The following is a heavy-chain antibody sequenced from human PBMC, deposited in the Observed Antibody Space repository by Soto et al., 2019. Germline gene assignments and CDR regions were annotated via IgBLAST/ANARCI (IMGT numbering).Heavy chain of an antibody. CDR2: ISYEGSHT. Sequence: QVQLVESGGGVVQPGRSLRLSCAASGFIFSSYGMHWVRQAPGKGLEWVAVISYEGSHTYYADSVKGRFTITRDNSKNTLYMHMTSLRPEDTAVYYCAKEVHCGGGSCSWSEGFDYWGQGTLLTVSS. V-gene: IGHV3-30*18. D-gene: IGHD2-15*01. CDR3: AKEVHCGGGSCSWSEGFDY. J-gene: IGHJ4*02. CDR1: GFIFSSYG.